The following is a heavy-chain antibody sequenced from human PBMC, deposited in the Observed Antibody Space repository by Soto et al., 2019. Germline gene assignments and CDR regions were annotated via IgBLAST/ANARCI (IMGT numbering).Heavy chain of an antibody. CDR2: IYWNDDK. J-gene: IGHJ5*02. CDR1: GFSLSTSGVG. V-gene: IGHV2-5*01. Sequence: SGPTLVNPTQTLTLTCTFSGFSLSTSGVGVGWIRQPPGKALEWLALIYWNDDKRYSPSLKSRLTITKDTSKNQVVPTMTNMDPVDTATYYCAHSSLGNSWYVMWFDPWGQGTLVTVSS. CDR3: AHSSLGNSWYVMWFDP. D-gene: IGHD6-13*01.